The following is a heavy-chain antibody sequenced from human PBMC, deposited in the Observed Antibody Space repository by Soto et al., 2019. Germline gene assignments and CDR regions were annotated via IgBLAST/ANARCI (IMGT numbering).Heavy chain of an antibody. Sequence: QVQLQESGPGLVKPSQTLSLTCTVSGGSISSGGYYWSWIRQHPGKGLEWIGHIYYWGSTYYNSSLKSRVTISVDTSKNQFSLMLRSVTAADTAVYYSARQSGARDYGDYGVTVSHYYGMDVWGQGTTVTVS. D-gene: IGHD4-17*01. V-gene: IGHV4-31*03. CDR3: ARQSGARDYGDYGVTVSHYYGMDV. CDR2: IYYWGST. J-gene: IGHJ6*02. CDR1: GGSISSGGYY.